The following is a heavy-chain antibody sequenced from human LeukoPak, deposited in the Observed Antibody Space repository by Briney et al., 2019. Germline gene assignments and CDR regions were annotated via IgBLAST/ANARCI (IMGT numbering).Heavy chain of an antibody. CDR2: IIPIFGAA. V-gene: IGHV1-69*13. Sequence: GASVKVSFNAAGGTFSNYASNWVRQAPGQGPEWMGGIIPIFGAANYAQKFQGRVTITAHESTTTVHMDLNSLNSEDTAVYYCARGYCSSTSCYQIAYNWFDPWGQGTLVSVPS. CDR3: ARGYCSSTSCYQIAYNWFDP. D-gene: IGHD2-2*01. CDR1: GGTFSNYA. J-gene: IGHJ5*02.